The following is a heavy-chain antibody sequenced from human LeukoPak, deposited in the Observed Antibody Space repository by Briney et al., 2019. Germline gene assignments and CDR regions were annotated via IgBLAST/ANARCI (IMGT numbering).Heavy chain of an antibody. J-gene: IGHJ4*02. CDR3: ARGPLDSGYTYFDY. V-gene: IGHV4-59*02. CDR1: GGSVSSYY. D-gene: IGHD5-12*01. Sequence: PSETLSLTCTVSGGSVSSYYWSWIRQPPGKGLEWIGYFSYSGSTNYNPSLKSRVTISVDTSKNQFPLKLSSVTAADTAVYYCARGPLDSGYTYFDYWGQGTLVSVAS. CDR2: FSYSGST.